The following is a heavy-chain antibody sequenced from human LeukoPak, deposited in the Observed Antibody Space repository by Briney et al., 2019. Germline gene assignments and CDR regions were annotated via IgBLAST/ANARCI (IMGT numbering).Heavy chain of an antibody. D-gene: IGHD2-2*01. J-gene: IGHJ4*02. Sequence: GRSLRLSCAASGFTFSSYAMHWVRQAPGKGLEWVAVISYDGSNKYYADSVKGRFTISRDNSKNTLYLRMNSLRAEDTAVYYCARETCSSTSCHVDYWGQGTLVTVSS. V-gene: IGHV3-30-3*01. CDR2: ISYDGSNK. CDR1: GFTFSSYA. CDR3: ARETCSSTSCHVDY.